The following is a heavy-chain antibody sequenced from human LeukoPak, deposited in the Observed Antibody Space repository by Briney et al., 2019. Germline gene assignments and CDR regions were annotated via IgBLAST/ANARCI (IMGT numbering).Heavy chain of an antibody. V-gene: IGHV4-4*07. D-gene: IGHD6-19*01. J-gene: IGHJ6*03. Sequence: SETLSLTCTVSGASMKYYYWTWIRQAAGKGLEFIGRFYSGTINYNPSLKSRVTMSVDTSNNHFSLNLSSVTAADTAVYYCARVSSGWYSPYVYYYYYMDVWGKGTTVTISS. CDR2: FYSGTI. CDR3: ARVSSGWYSPYVYYYYYMDV. CDR1: GASMKYYY.